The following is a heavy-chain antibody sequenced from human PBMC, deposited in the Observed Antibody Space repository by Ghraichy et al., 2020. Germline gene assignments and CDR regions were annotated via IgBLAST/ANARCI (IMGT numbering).Heavy chain of an antibody. Sequence: SQTLSLTCTVSGGSISSYYWSWIRQPAGKGLEWIGRIYTSGSTNYNPSLKSRVTMSVDTSKNQFSLKLSSVTAADTAVYYCARVVPRHDYGENWFDPWGQGTQVTVSS. CDR3: ARVVPRHDYGENWFDP. CDR2: IYTSGST. CDR1: GGSISSYY. J-gene: IGHJ5*02. V-gene: IGHV4-4*07. D-gene: IGHD4-17*01.